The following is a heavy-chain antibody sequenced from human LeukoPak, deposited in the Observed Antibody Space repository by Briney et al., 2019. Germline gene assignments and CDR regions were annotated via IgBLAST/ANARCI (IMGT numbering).Heavy chain of an antibody. V-gene: IGHV3-30-3*01. D-gene: IGHD4-23*01. J-gene: IGHJ5*02. Sequence: GGPLRLSCATSGFTFNNHAMSWVRQAPGKGLEWVASISYGGYYKYYAESVKGPFIISRDNSKNTLYLQINSPRADDTAVYYCASAGAVTDSFVHWGEGTLVIVSS. CDR1: GFTFNNHA. CDR3: ASAGAVTDSFVH. CDR2: ISYGGYYK.